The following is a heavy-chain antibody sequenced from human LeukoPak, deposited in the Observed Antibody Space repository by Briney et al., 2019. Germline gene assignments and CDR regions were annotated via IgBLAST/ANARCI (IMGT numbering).Heavy chain of an antibody. CDR3: AKGPASTIFGVVPFGY. D-gene: IGHD3-3*01. CDR2: ISGGGGST. Sequence: PGGSLRLSCVASGFTFSSYAMSWVRQTPGKGLEWVSDISGGGGSTDYADSVKGRFTISRDNSKNTLYLQMNSLRAEDTAVYYCAKGPASTIFGVVPFGYWGQGILVTVSS. CDR1: GFTFSSYA. J-gene: IGHJ4*02. V-gene: IGHV3-23*01.